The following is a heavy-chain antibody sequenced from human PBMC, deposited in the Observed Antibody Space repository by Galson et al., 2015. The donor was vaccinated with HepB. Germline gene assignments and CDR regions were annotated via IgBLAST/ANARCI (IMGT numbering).Heavy chain of an antibody. CDR3: ARDFLSTGTWENFFDY. CDR2: ISAYNGNT. J-gene: IGHJ4*02. D-gene: IGHD4-17*01. V-gene: IGHV1-18*04. CDR1: GYTFTSYG. Sequence: SVKVSCKASGYTFTSYGISWVRQAPGQGLEWMGWISAYNGNTNYAQKLQGRVTMTTDTSTSTAYIELRSLRSDDTAVYYCARDFLSTGTWENFFDYWGQGTLVTVSS.